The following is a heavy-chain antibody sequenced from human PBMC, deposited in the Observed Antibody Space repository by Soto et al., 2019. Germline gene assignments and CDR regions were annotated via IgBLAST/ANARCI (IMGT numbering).Heavy chain of an antibody. CDR3: ARDRGFGMDA. V-gene: IGHV4-31*03. CDR2: IYESGTI. J-gene: IGHJ6*02. CDR1: GGSINGGRYY. Sequence: QVPLQESGPGLVKPSQTLSLTCTDSGGSINGGRYYWNWIRQHPGKGLEWIGYIYESGTIDYNPSLKSRVIISEDTSKNQFFLSLISVTAADTAVYYCARDRGFGMDAWGQGTMVIVSS.